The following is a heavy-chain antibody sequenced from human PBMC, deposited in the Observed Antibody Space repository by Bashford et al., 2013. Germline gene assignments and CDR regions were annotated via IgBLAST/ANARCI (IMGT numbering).Heavy chain of an antibody. CDR2: VYTSGST. V-gene: IGHV4-4*07. J-gene: IGHJ5*02. D-gene: IGHD3-22*01. Sequence: SETLSLTCTVSGGSISSYYWSWIRQPAGKGLEWIGRVYTSGSTNYNPSLKSRVTVSIDTSKNQFSLNLSSVTAADTAVYFCARVGYDSSGYPNYFDPWGQGTLVTVSS. CDR3: ARVGYDSSGYPNYFDP. CDR1: GGSISSYY.